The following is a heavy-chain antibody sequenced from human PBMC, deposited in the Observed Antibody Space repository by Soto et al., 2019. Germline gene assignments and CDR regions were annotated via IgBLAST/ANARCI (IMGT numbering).Heavy chain of an antibody. CDR1: GGSISSYY. J-gene: IGHJ4*02. CDR3: ASRSGNCFDY. V-gene: IGHV4-59*01. Sequence: QVQLQESGPGLVKPSETLSLTCTVSGGSISSYYCSWVRQPPGKGLEWIGYIYSSGSTNYNPSLERPITKSVDKSKTLSALELGSVNAAGTGVNYSASRSGNCFDYWGQGTLVTVSS. CDR2: IYSSGST.